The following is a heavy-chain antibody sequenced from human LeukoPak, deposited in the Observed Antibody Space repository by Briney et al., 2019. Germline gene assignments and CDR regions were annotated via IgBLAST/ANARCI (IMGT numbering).Heavy chain of an antibody. CDR2: IIPILGIA. CDR1: GYTFTSYG. D-gene: IGHD3-22*01. J-gene: IGHJ5*02. CDR3: ARNQGLLGYDSSLQKFDP. V-gene: IGHV1-69*04. Sequence: ASVKVSCKASGYTFTSYGISWVRQAPGQGLEWMGRIIPILGIANYAQKFQGRVTITADKSTSTAYMELSSLRSEDTAVYYCARNQGLLGYDSSLQKFDPWGQGTLVTVSS.